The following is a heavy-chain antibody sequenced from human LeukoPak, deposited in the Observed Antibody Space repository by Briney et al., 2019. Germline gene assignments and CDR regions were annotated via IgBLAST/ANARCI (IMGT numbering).Heavy chain of an antibody. V-gene: IGHV3-7*01. CDR1: GFTLNNNW. J-gene: IGHJ4*02. CDR2: VKKDESEK. CDR3: ARGPPYGSRSDYFDY. Sequence: GGSLRLSCAASGFTLNNNWMTWVRQAPGKGLEWVASVKKDESEKYYVDSVKGRFTISRDNAKNSLYLQMNSLRVEDTAVYYCARGPPYGSRSDYFDYWGQGILVTVSS. D-gene: IGHD3-10*01.